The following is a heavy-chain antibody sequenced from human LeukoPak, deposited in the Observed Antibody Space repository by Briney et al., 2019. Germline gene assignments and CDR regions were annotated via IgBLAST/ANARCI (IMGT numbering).Heavy chain of an antibody. Sequence: ASVKVSCKASGFTFTSSAVQWVRQARGQRLEWIGWIVVGSGNTNYAQKFQERVTITRDMSTSTAYMEPSSLRSEDTAVYYCAAGGIAASRYYYGMDVWGQGTTVTVSS. CDR2: IVVGSGNT. J-gene: IGHJ6*02. CDR3: AAGGIAASRYYYGMDV. D-gene: IGHD6-13*01. V-gene: IGHV1-58*01. CDR1: GFTFTSSA.